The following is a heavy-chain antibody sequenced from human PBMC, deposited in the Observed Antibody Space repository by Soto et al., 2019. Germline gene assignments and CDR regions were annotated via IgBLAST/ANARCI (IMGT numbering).Heavy chain of an antibody. CDR3: GGGVEYYSAGNFETTSPYGGMDV. CDR2: IYYSGST. D-gene: IGHD3-10*01. V-gene: IGHV4-59*01. Sequence: XETLSLTCTVSRCSISSFYWSWVRQPPGKGLEWIGYIYYSGSTNYNPSLKSRVTISVDTSKNQFSLKLSSVTAADTAVYYCGGGVEYYSAGNFETTSPYGGMDVWGQGLTVTVSS. J-gene: IGHJ6*02. CDR1: RCSISSFY.